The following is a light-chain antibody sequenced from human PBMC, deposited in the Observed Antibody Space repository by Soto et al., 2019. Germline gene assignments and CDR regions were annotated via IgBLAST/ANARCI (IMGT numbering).Light chain of an antibody. CDR2: KAS. CDR1: QTISTL. V-gene: IGKV1-5*03. CDR3: QQYSTYPWT. J-gene: IGKJ1*01. Sequence: DIPMTQSPSTLSASVGDRVTITCRASQTISTLLAWYQQRPGKAPNLLINKASSLESGVPSRFSGSGSGTEFTLTISSLQPDDFATYFCQQYSTYPWTFGQGTKVEVK.